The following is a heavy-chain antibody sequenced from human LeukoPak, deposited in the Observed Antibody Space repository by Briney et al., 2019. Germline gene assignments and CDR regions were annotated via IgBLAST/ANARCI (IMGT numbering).Heavy chain of an antibody. J-gene: IGHJ4*02. Sequence: GGSLRLSCAASGFTFSSYAMSWVRQAPGKGLEWVSAISGSGGSTYYADSVKGRFTISRDNSKNTLYLQMNGLRAEDTAVYYSVAGSSSDDYWGQGTLVTVSS. V-gene: IGHV3-23*01. CDR2: ISGSGGST. CDR3: VAGSSSDDY. D-gene: IGHD6-19*01. CDR1: GFTFSSYA.